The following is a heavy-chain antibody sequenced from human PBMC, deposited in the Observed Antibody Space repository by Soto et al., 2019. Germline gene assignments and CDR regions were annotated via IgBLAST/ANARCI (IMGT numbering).Heavy chain of an antibody. V-gene: IGHV3-30-3*01. J-gene: IGHJ4*02. CDR3: ARAPLNYDSSGYHFDY. CDR2: ISYDGSNK. D-gene: IGHD3-22*01. Sequence: GGSLRLSCAASGFTFISYAMHWVRQAPGKGLEWVAVISYDGSNKYYADSVKGRFTISRDNAKNSLYLQMNSLRAEDTAVYYCARAPLNYDSSGYHFDYWGQGTLVTVSS. CDR1: GFTFISYA.